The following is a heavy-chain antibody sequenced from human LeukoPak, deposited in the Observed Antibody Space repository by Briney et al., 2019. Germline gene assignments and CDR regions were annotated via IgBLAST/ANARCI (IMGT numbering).Heavy chain of an antibody. Sequence: GGSLRLSCAASGFTFSSYGMHWVRQAPGKELEWVAVIWYDGSNKYYADSVKGQFIISRDNSKNTLYLQMNSLRAEDTAVYYCARELGRVGAFDIWGQGTMVTVSS. V-gene: IGHV3-33*01. J-gene: IGHJ3*02. CDR3: ARELGRVGAFDI. CDR1: GFTFSSYG. CDR2: IWYDGSNK. D-gene: IGHD1-26*01.